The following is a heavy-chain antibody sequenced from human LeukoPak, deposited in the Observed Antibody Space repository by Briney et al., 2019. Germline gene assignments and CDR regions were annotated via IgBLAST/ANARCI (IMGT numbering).Heavy chain of an antibody. CDR1: GDSISSRTYY. J-gene: IGHJ5*02. D-gene: IGHD6-6*01. V-gene: IGHV4-31*03. Sequence: SRTLSLTCSVSGDSISSRTYYWTWIRQYPEKGLEWIGYIWNSGSTNYNPSLKSRVTVSVDTSKNQFSLTLTSVTAADTALYYCAADVSSTFPNWIDPWGQGIPVIVSS. CDR3: AADVSSTFPNWIDP. CDR2: IWNSGST.